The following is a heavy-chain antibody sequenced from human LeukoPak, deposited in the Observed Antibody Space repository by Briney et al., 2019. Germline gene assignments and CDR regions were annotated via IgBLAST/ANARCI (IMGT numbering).Heavy chain of an antibody. V-gene: IGHV4-30-4*01. CDR3: AREIVSSYYYNGMDV. CDR2: IAYSGNT. Sequence: SETLSLSCTVSGGSISNTDSYWNWIRQPPGKGLECIVLIAYSGNTYSTPSLESRLTISIDTAKNQFSLSLSSVTAADTAVYFCAREIVSSYYYNGMDVWGQGTTVTVSS. CDR1: GGSISNTDSY. J-gene: IGHJ6*02. D-gene: IGHD5/OR15-5a*01.